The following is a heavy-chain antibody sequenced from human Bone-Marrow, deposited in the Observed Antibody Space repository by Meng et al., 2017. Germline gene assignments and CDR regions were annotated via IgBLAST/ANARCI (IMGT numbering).Heavy chain of an antibody. D-gene: IGHD4-17*01. CDR3: ASLYGDSSVWYLDL. J-gene: IGHJ2*01. V-gene: IGHV4-31*03. CDR2: IYYSGST. Sequence: VQLQESGPGLVKPPEPLSLPCTVSGGSISSGNHYWSWIRQHPGKGLEYIGYIYYSGSTYYNPSLKSRVIISVDTSKNQFSLRLNSVTAADTAVYYCASLYGDSSVWYLDLWGRGTLVTVSS. CDR1: GGSISSGNHY.